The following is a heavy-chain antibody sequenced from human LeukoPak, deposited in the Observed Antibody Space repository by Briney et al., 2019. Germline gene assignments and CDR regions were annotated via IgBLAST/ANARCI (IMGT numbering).Heavy chain of an antibody. CDR1: GGTFSSYA. CDR3: ARAYGDYPNWFDP. V-gene: IGHV1-69*13. Sequence: SVKVSCKASGGTFSSYAISWVRQAPGQGLEWMGGIIPIFGTANYAQKFQGRVTITADESTSTAYMELSSLRSEDTAVYYCARAYGDYPNWFDPWGQGTLVTVSS. J-gene: IGHJ5*02. CDR2: IIPIFGTA. D-gene: IGHD4-17*01.